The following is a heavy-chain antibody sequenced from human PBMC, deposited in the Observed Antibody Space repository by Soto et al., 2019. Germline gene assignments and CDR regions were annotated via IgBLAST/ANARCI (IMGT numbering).Heavy chain of an antibody. V-gene: IGHV4-31*03. J-gene: IGHJ5*01. Sequence: TLSLNCSVSGGSISTGVWYWSWVREHPGKGLEWIGDIYYRGTTSYNPSLGSRVTISRDTSKNQVSLKVNSVTAADTAVYYCARVSAGGTRWFDSWGQGTRVTVSS. CDR1: GGSISTGVWY. CDR3: ARVSAGGTRWFDS. CDR2: IYYRGTT. D-gene: IGHD6-13*01.